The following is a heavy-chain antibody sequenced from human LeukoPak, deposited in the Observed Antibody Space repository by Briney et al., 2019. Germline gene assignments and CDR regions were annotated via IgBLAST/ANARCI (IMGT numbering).Heavy chain of an antibody. Sequence: GGSLRLSCAASGFTVSSNYMSWVRQAPGKGLEWVSVIYSGGSTYYADSVKGRFAISRDNSKNTLYVQMNSLRAEDTAVYYCAKGPASGYDFWSGLYNDYWGQGTLVTVSS. V-gene: IGHV3-53*01. CDR2: IYSGGST. CDR3: AKGPASGYDFWSGLYNDY. D-gene: IGHD3-3*01. CDR1: GFTVSSNY. J-gene: IGHJ4*02.